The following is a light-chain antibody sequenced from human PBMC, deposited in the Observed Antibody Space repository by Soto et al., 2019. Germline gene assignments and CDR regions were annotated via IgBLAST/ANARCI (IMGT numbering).Light chain of an antibody. CDR1: SSNIGSNT. Sequence: QSVLTQPPSASGTPGQRVTISCSGSSSNIGSNTVNWYQQLPGTAPKLLIYSNNQRPSGVPDRFSGSKSGTSASLAISGLQSEDEADYYWAAWDDSLNIWVFGGGTKLPVL. CDR3: AAWDDSLNIWV. V-gene: IGLV1-44*01. CDR2: SNN. J-gene: IGLJ3*02.